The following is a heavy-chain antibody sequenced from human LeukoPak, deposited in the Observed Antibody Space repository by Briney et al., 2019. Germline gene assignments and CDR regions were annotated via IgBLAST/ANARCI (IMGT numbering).Heavy chain of an antibody. CDR2: IKQDGSEK. CDR3: ARERGGYCSGATCYKAFDI. CDR1: GFTFSSYW. Sequence: GGSLRLSCAASGFTFSSYWMSWVRQAPGKGLEWVANIKQDGSEKYYVGSVRGRFTISRDNAKNSLDLQMSSLRAEDTAVYYCARERGGYCSGATCYKAFDIWGQGTMVTVSS. J-gene: IGHJ3*02. D-gene: IGHD2-2*02. V-gene: IGHV3-7*01.